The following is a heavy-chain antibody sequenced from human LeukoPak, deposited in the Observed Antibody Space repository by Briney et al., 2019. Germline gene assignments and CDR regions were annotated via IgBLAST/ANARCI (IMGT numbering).Heavy chain of an antibody. D-gene: IGHD3-10*01. V-gene: IGHV4-34*01. CDR2: INHSGST. J-gene: IGHJ4*02. CDR3: ASHVFPGAKPRDY. Sequence: SETLSLTCAVYGGSFSGYYWSWIRQPPGKGLEWIGEINHSGSTNYNPSLKSRVTISVDTSKNQFSLKLSSVTAADTAVYYCASHVFPGAKPRDYWGQGTLVTVSS. CDR1: GGSFSGYY.